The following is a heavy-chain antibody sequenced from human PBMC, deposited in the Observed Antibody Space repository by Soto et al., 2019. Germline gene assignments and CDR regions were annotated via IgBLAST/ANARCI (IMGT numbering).Heavy chain of an antibody. CDR1: GGTFSSYA. CDR3: AIDDSGDYGKPYLFYAMDV. D-gene: IGHD4-17*01. J-gene: IGHJ6*02. CDR2: LIPIFGTA. Sequence: QVQLVQSGTEVKKPGSSVKVSCKASGGTFSSYAISWVRQAPGQGLEWMGGLIPIFGTANYAQKFQGRVTITADESTNTAYMELSSLRSEDTAVYYCAIDDSGDYGKPYLFYAMDVWGQGTTVTVSS. V-gene: IGHV1-69*12.